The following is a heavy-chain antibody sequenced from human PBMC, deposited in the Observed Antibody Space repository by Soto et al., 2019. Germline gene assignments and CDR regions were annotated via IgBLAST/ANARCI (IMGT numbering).Heavy chain of an antibody. CDR2: IWYDGSNK. D-gene: IGHD6-13*01. CDR3: ARDQDGLYSSSYIDY. CDR1: GFTFSSYG. Sequence: QVQLVESGGGVVQPGRSLRLSCAASGFTFSSYGMHWVRQAPGKGLEWVAVIWYDGSNKYYADSVKGRFTISRDNSKNTLYLQMNSLIAEDTAVYYCARDQDGLYSSSYIDYWGQGTLVTVSS. V-gene: IGHV3-33*01. J-gene: IGHJ4*02.